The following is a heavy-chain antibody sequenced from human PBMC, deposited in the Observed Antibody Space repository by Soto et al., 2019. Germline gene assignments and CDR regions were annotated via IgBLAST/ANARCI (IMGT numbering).Heavy chain of an antibody. J-gene: IGHJ5*02. CDR1: GFTFSSRW. CDR3: AKEIVGAPGWFDP. D-gene: IGHD1-26*01. Sequence: PGGSLRLSCEASGFTFSSRWMTWVRQGPGKGLEWVANIKQDENGKDYVDSAKGRFTISRDNAKNSLYLQMNSLRAEDTALYYCAKEIVGAPGWFDPWGQGTLVTVSS. V-gene: IGHV3-7*05. CDR2: IKQDENGK.